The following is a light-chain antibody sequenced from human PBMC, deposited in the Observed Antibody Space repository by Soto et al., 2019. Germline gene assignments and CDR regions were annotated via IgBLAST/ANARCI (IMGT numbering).Light chain of an antibody. CDR3: QSYDSSLSGYV. V-gene: IGLV1-40*01. CDR2: ENN. J-gene: IGLJ1*01. CDR1: SSNIGAGYE. Sequence: QSVRTQPPSVSEAPGQRVIYSCTGSSSNIGAGYEAHWYQQVPGTAPKLLIYENNNRPSGVPDRFSGSKSGTSASLAITGLQAEDEAEYYCQSYDSSLSGYVFGTATKVTVL.